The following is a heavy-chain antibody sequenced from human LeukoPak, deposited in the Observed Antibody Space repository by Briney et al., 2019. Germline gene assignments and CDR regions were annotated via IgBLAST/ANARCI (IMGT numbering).Heavy chain of an antibody. CDR3: ARSGDYHPVGRGMDV. J-gene: IGHJ6*02. V-gene: IGHV3-33*01. CDR1: RFTFSFYG. Sequence: GRSLRLSCAASRFTFSFYGMHWVRQAPGKGLEWVAVIWYDGSNKYYADSVKGRFTISRDNSKNTLYLQMNSLRAEDTAVYYCARSGDYHPVGRGMDVWGQGTTVSVSS. CDR2: IWYDGSNK. D-gene: IGHD4-17*01.